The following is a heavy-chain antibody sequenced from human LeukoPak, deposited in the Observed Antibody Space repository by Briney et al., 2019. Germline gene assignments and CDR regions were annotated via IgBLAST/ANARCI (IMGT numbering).Heavy chain of an antibody. J-gene: IGHJ4*02. CDR1: GGSISSYY. Sequence: SETLSLTCTVSGGSISSYYWSWIRQPPGKGLEWIGYIYYSGSTNYNPSLKSRVTISVDTSKNQFSLKLSSVTAADTAVYYCAREDCSSTSCPFDYWGQGTLVTVSS. CDR3: AREDCSSTSCPFDY. D-gene: IGHD2-2*01. CDR2: IYYSGST. V-gene: IGHV4-59*01.